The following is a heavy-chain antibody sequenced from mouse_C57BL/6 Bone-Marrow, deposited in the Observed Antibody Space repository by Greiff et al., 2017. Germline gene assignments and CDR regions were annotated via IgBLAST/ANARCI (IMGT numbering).Heavy chain of an antibody. Sequence: QVQLQQSGAELVRPGTSVKLSCKASGYTFPSYWLHWVKQRPGQGLEWIGVIDPSDSYTNYNQKFTGKATLTVDTSSSTAYMQLSSLTSEDSAVYYCARDYCSSFGGYFDVWGTGTTGTVSS. CDR1: GYTFPSYW. CDR2: IDPSDSYT. CDR3: ARDYCSSFGGYFDV. J-gene: IGHJ1*03. D-gene: IGHD1-1*01. V-gene: IGHV1-59*01.